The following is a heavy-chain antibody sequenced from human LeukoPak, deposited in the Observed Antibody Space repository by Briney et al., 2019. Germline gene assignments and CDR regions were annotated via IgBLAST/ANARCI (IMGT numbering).Heavy chain of an antibody. CDR2: INAGNGNT. J-gene: IGHJ4*02. CDR1: GYIFTSYA. Sequence: ASVKVSCKASGYIFTSYAMHWVRQAPGQRLEWMGWINAGNGNTKYSQKFQGRVTITRDTSATTVYMELSSLRSEDTAVYYCARTAARRFDYWGQGTLVTVSS. D-gene: IGHD6-6*01. V-gene: IGHV1-3*01. CDR3: ARTAARRFDY.